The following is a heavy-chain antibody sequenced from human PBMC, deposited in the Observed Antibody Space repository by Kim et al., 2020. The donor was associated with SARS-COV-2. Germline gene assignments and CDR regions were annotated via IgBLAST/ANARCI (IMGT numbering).Heavy chain of an antibody. CDR3: RRGPNLRDY. CDR2: INHSGST. V-gene: IGHV4-34*01. CDR1: GGSFSGYY. Sequence: SETLSLTCAVYGGSFSGYYWSWIRQPPGKGLEWIGEINHSGSTNYNPSLKSRVTISVATYKNQFSLKLRSVTAADTAVYYCRRGPNLRDYWGQGTLVTVSS. J-gene: IGHJ4*02.